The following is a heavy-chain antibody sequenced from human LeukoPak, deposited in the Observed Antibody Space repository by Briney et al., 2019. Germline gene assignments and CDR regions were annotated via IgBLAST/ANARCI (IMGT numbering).Heavy chain of an antibody. CDR2: IKGDGSVT. D-gene: IGHD3-3*01. Sequence: GGSLRLSCAASGFSFRNAWMHWVRQAPGKGLVWVSRIKGDGSVTVYADSVKGRFTISRDNAKNTLYLQMNSLRAEDTAVYYCARSDWFDPWGQGTLVTVSS. CDR3: ARSDWFDP. CDR1: GFSFRNAW. V-gene: IGHV3-74*01. J-gene: IGHJ5*02.